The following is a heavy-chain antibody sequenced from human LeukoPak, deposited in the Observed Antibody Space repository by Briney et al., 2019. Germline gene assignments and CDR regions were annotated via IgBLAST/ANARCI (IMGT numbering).Heavy chain of an antibody. CDR2: IKQDGSEK. D-gene: IGHD4-17*01. CDR1: GFTFSSYS. CDR3: ARDLNAFRTTVTTWALGY. V-gene: IGHV3-7*03. J-gene: IGHJ4*02. Sequence: GGSLRLSCAASGFTFSSYSMSWVRQAPGKGLEWVANIKQDGSEKYYVDSVKGRFTISRDNAKNSLYLQMNSLRAEDTAVYYCARDLNAFRTTVTTWALGYWGQGTLVTVSS.